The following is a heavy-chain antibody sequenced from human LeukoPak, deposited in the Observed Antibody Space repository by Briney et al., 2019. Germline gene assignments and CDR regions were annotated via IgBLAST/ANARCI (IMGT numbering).Heavy chain of an antibody. CDR2: LYYSGST. V-gene: IGHV4-59*12. Sequence: SETLSLTCTVSGGSISSYYWSWIRQPPGKGLEWIGYLYYSGSTSYNPSLKSRVTMSVDTSKNQFSLKLSSVTAADTAVYYCARSVSRKITFGGVIVRDGMDVWGQGTTVTVSS. CDR3: ARSVSRKITFGGVIVRDGMDV. J-gene: IGHJ6*02. CDR1: GGSISSYY. D-gene: IGHD3-16*02.